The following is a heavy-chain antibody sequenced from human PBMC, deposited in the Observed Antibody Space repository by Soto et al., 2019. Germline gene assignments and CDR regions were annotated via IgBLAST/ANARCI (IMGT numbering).Heavy chain of an antibody. CDR2: RSYDGSNK. J-gene: IGHJ6*02. V-gene: IGHV3-30-3*01. D-gene: IGHD2-15*01. Sequence: QVQLVESGGGVVQPGTSLRLSCTASGFTFSNYSMHWVRQAPGKGLEWVAVRSYDGSNKYYADSVKGRFTISRDNSKNKMYLQMNSLRGETTAIYYCARGQKGGHCSGGSCDYYYGMDVWGQGTTVTVSS. CDR3: ARGQKGGHCSGGSCDYYYGMDV. CDR1: GFTFSNYS.